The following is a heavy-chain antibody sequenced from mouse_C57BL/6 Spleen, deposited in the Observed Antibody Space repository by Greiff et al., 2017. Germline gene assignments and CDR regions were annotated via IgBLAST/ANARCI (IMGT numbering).Heavy chain of an antibody. CDR3: AREWSKGFAY. CDR1: GFTFSSYA. J-gene: IGHJ3*01. D-gene: IGHD2-5*01. Sequence: EVMLVESGGGLVKPGGSLKLSCAASGFTFSSYAMSWVRQTPEKRLEWVATISDGGSYTYYPDNVKGRFTISRDNAKNNLYLQMSHLKSEDTAMYYCAREWSKGFAYWGQGTLVTVSA. V-gene: IGHV5-4*01. CDR2: ISDGGSYT.